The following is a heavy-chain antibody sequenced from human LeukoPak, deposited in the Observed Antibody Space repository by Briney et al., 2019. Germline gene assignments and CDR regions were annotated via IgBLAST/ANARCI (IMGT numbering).Heavy chain of an antibody. V-gene: IGHV4-39*01. Sequence: SETLSLTCAVSGGSISSGSHHWGWFRQSPGKGLEWIGSIYDSRTIYYNPSLNSRVTISAVTSKNQFSLQLNSVTAADTAVYYCARHDGRSGGTMGALDSWGQGSLVTVSS. J-gene: IGHJ4*02. CDR3: ARHDGRSGGTMGALDS. CDR1: GGSISSGSHH. D-gene: IGHD4-23*01. CDR2: IYDSRTI.